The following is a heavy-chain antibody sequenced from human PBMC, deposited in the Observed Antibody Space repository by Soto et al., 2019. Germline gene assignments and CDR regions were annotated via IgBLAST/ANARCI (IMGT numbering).Heavy chain of an antibody. CDR3: ARDLEQLGRYYYYGMDV. J-gene: IGHJ6*02. CDR1: GGTFSSYA. V-gene: IGHV1-69*01. D-gene: IGHD6-6*01. Sequence: QVQLVQSGAEVKKPGSSVKVSCKASGGTFSSYAISWVRQAPGQGLEWMGGIIPIFGTANYAQKFQGRVTITADESTSTAYMELSSLRSEDTAVYYCARDLEQLGRYYYYGMDVCGQGTTVTVSS. CDR2: IIPIFGTA.